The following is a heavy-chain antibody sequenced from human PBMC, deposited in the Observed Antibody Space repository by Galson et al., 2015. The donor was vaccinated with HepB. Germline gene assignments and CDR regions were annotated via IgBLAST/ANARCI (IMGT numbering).Heavy chain of an antibody. V-gene: IGHV4-59*08. D-gene: IGHD6-19*01. Sequence: ETLSLTCTVSGGSISSYYWSWIRRPPGKGLEWIGYIYYSGSTNYNPSLKSRVTISVDTSENQFSLKLSSVTAADTAVYYCARQEGSGWKRDAFEIWGQGTMVTVSS. CDR2: IYYSGST. CDR1: GGSISSYY. J-gene: IGHJ3*02. CDR3: ARQEGSGWKRDAFEI.